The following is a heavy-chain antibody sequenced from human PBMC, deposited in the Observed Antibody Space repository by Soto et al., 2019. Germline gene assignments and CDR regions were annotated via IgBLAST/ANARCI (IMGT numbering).Heavy chain of an antibody. CDR3: ARDRKYSSSPASGGMDV. D-gene: IGHD6-6*01. V-gene: IGHV4-31*03. CDR2: IYYSGST. Sequence: QVQLQESGPGLVKPSQTPSLTCTVSGGSISSGGYYWSWIRQHPGKGLEWIGYIYYSGSTYYNPSLKSRVTISVDTSKNQFSLKLSSVTAADTAVYYCARDRKYSSSPASGGMDVWGQGTTVTVSS. CDR1: GGSISSGGYY. J-gene: IGHJ6*02.